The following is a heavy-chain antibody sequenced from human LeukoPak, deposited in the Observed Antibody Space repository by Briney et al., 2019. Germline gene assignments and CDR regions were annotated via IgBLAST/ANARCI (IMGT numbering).Heavy chain of an antibody. D-gene: IGHD3-10*01. J-gene: IGHJ6*04. Sequence: ASVKVSCKASGYTFNGYYIHWVRQAPGQGLEWMGWINPNSGGTNYAQKFQGRVTMTRDMSTSTDYMELRSLRSDDTAVYYCARDPYYYGSGRGMDVWGKGTTVTVSS. V-gene: IGHV1-2*02. CDR2: INPNSGGT. CDR1: GYTFNGYY. CDR3: ARDPYYYGSGRGMDV.